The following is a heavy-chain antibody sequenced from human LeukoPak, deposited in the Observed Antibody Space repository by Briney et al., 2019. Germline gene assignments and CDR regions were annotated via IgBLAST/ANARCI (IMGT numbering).Heavy chain of an antibody. CDR3: ASYDSSGYYPYGDY. V-gene: IGHV3-23*01. D-gene: IGHD3-22*01. CDR2: ISGSGGST. CDR1: GFTFSSYA. Sequence: AGGSLRLSCAASGFTFSSYAMSWVRQAPGKGLEWVSAISGSGGSTYYADSVKGRFTISRDNSKNTLYLQMNSLRAEDTAVYYCASYDSSGYYPYGDYWGQGTLVTVSS. J-gene: IGHJ4*02.